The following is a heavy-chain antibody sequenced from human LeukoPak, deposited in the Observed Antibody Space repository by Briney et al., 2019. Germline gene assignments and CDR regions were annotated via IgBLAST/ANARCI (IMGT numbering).Heavy chain of an antibody. CDR2: IYYTGST. CDR1: GGSLSAYY. V-gene: IGHV4-34*01. CDR3: ARQGRSGYDSYWFDP. Sequence: KPSETLSLTCAVYGGSLSAYYWSWIRQPPGEGLQWIGNIYYTGSTYYNPPLKSRVTISVDTSKNQFSLKLSSVTAADTAVYYCARQGRSGYDSYWFDPWGQGTLVTVSS. D-gene: IGHD5-12*01. J-gene: IGHJ5*02.